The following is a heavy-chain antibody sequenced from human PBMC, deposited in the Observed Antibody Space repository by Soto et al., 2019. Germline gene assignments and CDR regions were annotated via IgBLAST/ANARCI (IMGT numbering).Heavy chain of an antibody. CDR3: AKGSIEYSASVDH. V-gene: IGHV1-69*01. Sequence: SVKVSCKASGGTFSSYAISWVRQAPGQGLEWMGGIIPIFGTANYAQKFQGRVTITADESTSTAYMEMNNLRAEDTATYFCAKGSIEYSASVDHWGQGTLVLVSS. D-gene: IGHD5-12*01. CDR2: IIPIFGTA. J-gene: IGHJ4*02. CDR1: GGTFSSYA.